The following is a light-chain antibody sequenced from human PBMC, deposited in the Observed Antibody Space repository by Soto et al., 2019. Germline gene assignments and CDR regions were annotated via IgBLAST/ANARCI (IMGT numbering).Light chain of an antibody. J-gene: IGKJ4*01. CDR1: QSIRTN. V-gene: IGKV3-15*01. CDR2: GAS. CDR3: QQYNDWPPLN. Sequence: IVMTHSPATLSVSPLYSATLSFSSSQSIRTNLAWCQLTPGQAPRLLIYGASTRATGVPARFSGTGSGTDYTLTISSLQSDDFAVYYCQQYNDWPPLNFGGGTKVDIK.